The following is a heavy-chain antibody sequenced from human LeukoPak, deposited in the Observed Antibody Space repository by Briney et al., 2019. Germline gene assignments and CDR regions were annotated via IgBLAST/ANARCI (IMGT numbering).Heavy chain of an antibody. CDR1: GYIFTGYY. CDR3: AKEVHRVSQN. V-gene: IGHV1-2*02. CDR2: INPNTGGA. Sequence: ASVKVSCKASGYIFTGYYMHWVRQAPGQGLEWMRWINPNTGGANYAQKFQGRVTMTRDTSISTAYMELSGLTSDDTGMYYCAKEVHRVSQNWGQGTLVTVSS. D-gene: IGHD1-1*01. J-gene: IGHJ1*01.